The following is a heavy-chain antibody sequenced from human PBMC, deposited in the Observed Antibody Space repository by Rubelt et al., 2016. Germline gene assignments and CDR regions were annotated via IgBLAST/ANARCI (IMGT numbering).Heavy chain of an antibody. CDR3: ARRPIVVVVVGPFDY. Sequence: QLQLQESGPGPVKPSETLSLTCTVSGGSISSSSYYWGWIRQPPGKGLEWIGSIYYSGSTYYNPSLKSRVTISVDTAKNQFSLKLSSVTAADTAVYYCARRPIVVVVVGPFDYWGQGTLVTVSS. V-gene: IGHV4-39*07. J-gene: IGHJ4*02. CDR2: IYYSGST. CDR1: GGSISSSSYY. D-gene: IGHD2-15*01.